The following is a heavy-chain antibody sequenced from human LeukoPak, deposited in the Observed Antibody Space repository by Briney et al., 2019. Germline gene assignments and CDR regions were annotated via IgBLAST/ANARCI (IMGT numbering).Heavy chain of an antibody. Sequence: PGRSLRLSCAASGFTFSSYGMHWVRQAPGKGLEWVAVVWYDGSNKYYADSVKGRFTISRDNSKNTLYLQMNSLRAEDTAVYYCARGRYNWNYVSLMRNWYFDLWGRGTLVTVSS. CDR2: VWYDGSNK. V-gene: IGHV3-33*01. CDR3: ARGRYNWNYVSLMRNWYFDL. J-gene: IGHJ2*01. CDR1: GFTFSSYG. D-gene: IGHD1-7*01.